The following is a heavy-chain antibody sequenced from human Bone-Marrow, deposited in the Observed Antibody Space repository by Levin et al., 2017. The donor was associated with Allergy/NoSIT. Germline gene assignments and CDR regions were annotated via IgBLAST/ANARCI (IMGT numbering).Heavy chain of an antibody. CDR1: GFTFSSYG. CDR2: IWYDGSNK. J-gene: IGHJ4*02. V-gene: IGHV3-33*01. Sequence: GGSLRLSCAASGFTFSSYGMHWVRQAPGKGLEWVAVIWYDGSNKYYADSVKGRFTISRDNSKNTLYLQMNSLRAEDTAVYYCASGRSVAGPVYWGQGTLVTVSS. CDR3: ASGRSVAGPVY. D-gene: IGHD6-19*01.